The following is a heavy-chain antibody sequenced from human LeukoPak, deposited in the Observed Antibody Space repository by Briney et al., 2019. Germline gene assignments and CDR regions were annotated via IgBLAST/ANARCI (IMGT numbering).Heavy chain of an antibody. J-gene: IGHJ6*03. Sequence: GGSLRLSCAASGFTFSSYGMTWVRQAPGKGLEWVSYISSSSSTIYYADSVKGRFTISRDNAKNSLYLQMDSLRVEDTAEYYCARDPYSGNYGAYYYYYMDVWGKGTTVTVSS. D-gene: IGHD1-26*01. CDR3: ARDPYSGNYGAYYYYYMDV. V-gene: IGHV3-48*04. CDR2: ISSSSSTI. CDR1: GFTFSSYG.